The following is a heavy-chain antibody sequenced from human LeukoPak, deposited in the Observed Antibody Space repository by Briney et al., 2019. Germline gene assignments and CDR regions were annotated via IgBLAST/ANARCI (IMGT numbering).Heavy chain of an antibody. V-gene: IGHV4-38-2*02. CDR2: IYHSGST. J-gene: IGHJ5*02. D-gene: IGHD3-10*01. CDR3: ARVRLVRGVIWIHWFDP. Sequence: PSETLSLTCTVSGYSISSGYYWGWIRQPPGKGLEWIGSIYHSGSTYYNPSLKSRVTISVDTSKNQFSLKLSSVTAADTAVYYCARVRLVRGVIWIHWFDPWGQGTLVTVSS. CDR1: GYSISSGYY.